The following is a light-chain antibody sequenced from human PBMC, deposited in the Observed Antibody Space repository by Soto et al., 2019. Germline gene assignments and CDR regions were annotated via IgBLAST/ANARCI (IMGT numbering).Light chain of an antibody. J-gene: IGKJ4*01. CDR2: DAS. CDR1: QDIANY. V-gene: IGKV1-33*01. Sequence: DIQMTQSPSSLSASVGDRVTITCQASQDIANYLNWYQQKAGRAPKFLIYDASNLETRVPSRFSGSGSGTDFTLTISSLQPEDIATYYCQQYDNLPLTVGGGTKVDIK. CDR3: QQYDNLPLT.